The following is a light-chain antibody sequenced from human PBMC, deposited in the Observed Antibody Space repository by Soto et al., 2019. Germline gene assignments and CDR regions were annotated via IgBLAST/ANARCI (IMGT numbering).Light chain of an antibody. V-gene: IGKV3-20*01. J-gene: IGKJ2*01. CDR3: QRYDSSLYT. Sequence: EIVLTQSPGTLSLSPGDRATLSCRASQTVSTNSLAWYQNKPGQAPRLLIYGASTRAPGIPDRFSGSGSGTDFTLTISRLEPEDFAVYYCQRYDSSLYTFGLGTKLEI. CDR2: GAS. CDR1: QTVSTNS.